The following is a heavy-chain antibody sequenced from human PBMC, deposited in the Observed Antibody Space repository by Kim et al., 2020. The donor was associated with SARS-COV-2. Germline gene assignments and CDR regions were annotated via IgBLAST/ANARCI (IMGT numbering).Heavy chain of an antibody. CDR2: FIPIVDTP. CDR1: GGTFSNYA. CDR3: VRAGVSGYNRPHAY. J-gene: IGHJ4*02. Sequence: SVKVSCMASGGTFSNYAISWVRQAPGQGLEWMGGFIPIVDTPTYAQKFQGRVTITADESTSTAYMELSSLRSDDTAVYYCVRAGVSGYNRPHAYWGRGTLVTVSS. D-gene: IGHD5-12*01. V-gene: IGHV1-69*13.